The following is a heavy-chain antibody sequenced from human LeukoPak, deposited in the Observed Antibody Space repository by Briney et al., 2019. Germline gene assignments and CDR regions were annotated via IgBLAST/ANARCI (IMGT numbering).Heavy chain of an antibody. Sequence: SETLSLTCTVSGGSISSSSYYWGWIRQPPGKGLEWIGSIYYSGSTYYNPSLKSRVTISVDTSKNQSSLKLSSVTAADTAVYYCARGTYDSFYYYYMDVWGKGTTVTVSS. V-gene: IGHV4-39*07. CDR1: GGSISSSSYY. CDR2: IYYSGST. CDR3: ARGTYDSFYYYYMDV. D-gene: IGHD1-7*01. J-gene: IGHJ6*03.